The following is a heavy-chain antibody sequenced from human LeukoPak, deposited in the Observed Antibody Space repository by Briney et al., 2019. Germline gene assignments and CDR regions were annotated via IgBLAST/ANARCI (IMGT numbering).Heavy chain of an antibody. CDR3: ANDDFWSGYPDY. V-gene: IGHV3-23*01. J-gene: IGHJ4*02. CDR2: ISGSGGST. D-gene: IGHD3-3*01. Sequence: GFLRLSLAGFGFNLRNLAMGWVRQAPGKGLGWGSAISGSGGSTYYADSVKGRFTISRDNSKNTLYLQMNSLRAEDTAVYYCANDDFWSGYPDYWGQGTLVTVSS. CDR1: GFNLRNLA.